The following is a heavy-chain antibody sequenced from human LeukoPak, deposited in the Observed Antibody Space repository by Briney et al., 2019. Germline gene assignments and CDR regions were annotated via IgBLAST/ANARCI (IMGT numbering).Heavy chain of an antibody. Sequence: PGRSLRLSCAASGFTFSSYAMHWVRQAPGKGLEWVAVISYDGSNKYYADSVKGRFTISRDNSKNTLYLQMNSLRAEDTAVYYCATLSCSSTSCYTGRGQGTLVTVSS. CDR3: ATLSCSSTSCYTG. CDR1: GFTFSSYA. J-gene: IGHJ4*02. V-gene: IGHV3-30-3*01. CDR2: ISYDGSNK. D-gene: IGHD2-2*02.